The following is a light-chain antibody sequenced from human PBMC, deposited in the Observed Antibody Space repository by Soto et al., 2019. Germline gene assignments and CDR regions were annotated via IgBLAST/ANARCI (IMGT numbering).Light chain of an antibody. J-gene: IGKJ3*01. CDR2: WAC. Sequence: DIVMTQSPDSLAVSLGERATINCKSSQSVLYSSNNKNYLAWYQQKPGQPPKLLIYWACTREYGVPDRFSGSGSGTDFTLAISSLQAEDVAVYYCQQYYSTPPVTFGPGTKVDIK. V-gene: IGKV4-1*01. CDR1: QSVLYSSNNKNY. CDR3: QQYYSTPPVT.